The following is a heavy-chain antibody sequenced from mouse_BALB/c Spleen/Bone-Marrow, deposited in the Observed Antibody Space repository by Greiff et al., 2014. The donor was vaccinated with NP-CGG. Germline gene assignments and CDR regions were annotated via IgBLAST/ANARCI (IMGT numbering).Heavy chain of an antibody. J-gene: IGHJ4*01. CDR3: ARDYYGSLYAMDY. CDR1: GFSLTSYG. V-gene: IGHV2-9*02. D-gene: IGHD1-1*01. Sequence: QVQLQQSGPGLVAPSQSLSITCTVFGFSLTSYGVHWVRQPPGKGLEWLGVIWAGGSANYNSALMSRLSISKDNSKSQVFLKMNSLQTDDTAMYYCARDYYGSLYAMDYWGQGTSVTVSS. CDR2: IWAGGSA.